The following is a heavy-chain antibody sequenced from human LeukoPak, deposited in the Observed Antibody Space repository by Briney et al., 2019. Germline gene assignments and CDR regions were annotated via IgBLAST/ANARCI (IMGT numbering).Heavy chain of an antibody. CDR3: ARGGDGGTPSHFDY. CDR1: GFTFDDYG. CDR2: INWNGGST. V-gene: IGHV3-20*04. Sequence: GGSLRLSCAASGFTFDDYGMSWVRQAPGKGLEWVSGINWNGGSTGYADSVKGRFTITRDNAKNSLYLQMNSLRAEDTALYYCARGGDGGTPSHFDYWGQGTLVTVSS. J-gene: IGHJ4*02. D-gene: IGHD4-23*01.